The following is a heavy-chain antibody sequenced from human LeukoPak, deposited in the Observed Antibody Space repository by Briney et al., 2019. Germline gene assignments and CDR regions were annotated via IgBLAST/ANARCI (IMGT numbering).Heavy chain of an antibody. J-gene: IGHJ4*02. D-gene: IGHD6-13*01. CDR3: VKEHVITGIADY. V-gene: IGHV3-30*02. CDR2: IRYDESNQ. Sequence: TGGSLRLSCAASGFTFSSYGMHWVRQAPGKGLEWVAFIRYDESNQYYADSVKGRFTISRDNSESTLYLQMNTLRADDTAIYFCVKEHVITGIADYWGQGTLVTVSS. CDR1: GFTFSSYG.